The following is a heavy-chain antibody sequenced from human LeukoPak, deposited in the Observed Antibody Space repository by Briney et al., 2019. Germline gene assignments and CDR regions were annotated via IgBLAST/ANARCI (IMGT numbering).Heavy chain of an antibody. D-gene: IGHD3-3*01. J-gene: IGHJ4*02. CDR1: GLAFSSYS. CDR3: ARGVPYDSWSGPHYSDY. Sequence: GGSLRLSCSASGLAFSSYSMNWARQPPGKGLEWVSSISSSSVYIYYADSVKGRFTISRDNAKNSLYLQMNSLRVEDTAVYYCARGVPYDSWSGPHYSDYWGQGTLVTVSS. CDR2: ISSSSVYI. V-gene: IGHV3-21*01.